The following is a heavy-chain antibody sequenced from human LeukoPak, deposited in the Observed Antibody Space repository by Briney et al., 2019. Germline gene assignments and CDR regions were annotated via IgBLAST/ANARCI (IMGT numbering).Heavy chain of an antibody. CDR3: ARARTRFLEWLLDGDY. CDR2: ISAYNGNT. D-gene: IGHD3-3*01. V-gene: IGHV1-18*01. CDR1: GYTFTSYG. Sequence: ASVKVSCKASGYTFTSYGISWVRQAPGQGLEWMGWISAYNGNTNYAQKLQGRVTMTTDTSTSTAYMELRSLRSDDTAVYYCARARTRFLEWLLDGDYWGQGTLVTVSS. J-gene: IGHJ4*02.